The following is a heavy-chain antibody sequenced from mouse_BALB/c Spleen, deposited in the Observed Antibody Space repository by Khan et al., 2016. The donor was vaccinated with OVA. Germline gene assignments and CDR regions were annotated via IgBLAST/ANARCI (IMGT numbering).Heavy chain of an antibody. J-gene: IGHJ4*01. CDR3: ARRTTGYTMDY. D-gene: IGHD2-14*01. CDR2: INPRSGYP. V-gene: IGHV1-4*01. CDR1: GYNFTSHT. Sequence: VQLQESGAELARPGASVKMSCKASGYNFTSHTMYWIMQSPGQGLEWIGYINPRSGYPNYNKKFNDKATLTADQSSSTAYMQLSSLQSEDSAVYDCARRTTGYTMDYWGQGTSVTVSS.